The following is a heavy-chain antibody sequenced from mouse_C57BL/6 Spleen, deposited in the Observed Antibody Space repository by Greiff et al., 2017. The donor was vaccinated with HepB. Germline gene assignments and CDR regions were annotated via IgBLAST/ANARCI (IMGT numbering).Heavy chain of an antibody. CDR2: INPSSGYT. CDR3: AREYYGSSYEPYFDY. J-gene: IGHJ2*01. D-gene: IGHD1-1*01. CDR1: GYTFTSYW. Sequence: VQLQQSGAELAKPGASVKLSCKASGYTFTSYWMHWVKQRPGQGLEWIGYINPSSGYTKYNQKFKDKATLTADKSSSTAYMQLSSLTYEDSAVYDCAREYYGSSYEPYFDYWGQGTTLTVSS. V-gene: IGHV1-7*01.